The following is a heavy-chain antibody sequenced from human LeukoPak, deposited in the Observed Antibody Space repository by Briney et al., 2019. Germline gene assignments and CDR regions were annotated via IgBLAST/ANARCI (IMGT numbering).Heavy chain of an antibody. Sequence: GRSLRLSCAASGFTFDDYAMHWVRQAPGKGLEWVSGISWNSGSIGYADSVKGRFPISRDNAKNSLYLQMNSLRAEDTALYYCAKDKGGAFDIWGQGTMVTVSS. CDR2: ISWNSGSI. J-gene: IGHJ3*02. CDR1: GFTFDDYA. V-gene: IGHV3-9*01. D-gene: IGHD3-16*01. CDR3: AKDKGGAFDI.